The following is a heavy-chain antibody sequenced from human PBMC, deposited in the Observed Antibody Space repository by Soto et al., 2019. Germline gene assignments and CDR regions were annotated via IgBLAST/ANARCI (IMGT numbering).Heavy chain of an antibody. J-gene: IGHJ6*02. CDR3: ASPRDNYYYNGMDV. V-gene: IGHV1-69*12. CDR1: GGTFSSYA. Sequence: QVQLVQSGAEVKKPGSSVKVSCKASGGTFSSYAISWVRQAHGQGLEWMGGFIPIFGAADYAQNFQGRVTIAADESTSTAYMELSSLRSEDTAVYYFASPRDNYYYNGMDVWGQGTTVTVSS. CDR2: FIPIFGAA. D-gene: IGHD3-10*01.